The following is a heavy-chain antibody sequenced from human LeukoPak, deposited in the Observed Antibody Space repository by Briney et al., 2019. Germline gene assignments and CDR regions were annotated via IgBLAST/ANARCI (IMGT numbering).Heavy chain of an antibody. CDR3: ARDLVGGYEDTRGFDY. D-gene: IGHD5-12*01. Sequence: ASVKVSCKASGYTFTSYGISWVRQAPGQGLEWMGWISAYNGNTNYAQKLQGRVTMTTDTSTSTAYMELRSLRSDDTAVYYCARDLVGGYEDTRGFDYWGQGTLVTVSS. CDR1: GYTFTSYG. CDR2: ISAYNGNT. V-gene: IGHV1-18*01. J-gene: IGHJ4*02.